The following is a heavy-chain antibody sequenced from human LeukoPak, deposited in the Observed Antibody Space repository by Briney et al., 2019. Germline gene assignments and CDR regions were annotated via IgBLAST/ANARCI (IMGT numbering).Heavy chain of an antibody. D-gene: IGHD5-12*01. CDR3: AREFGGYARD. CDR1: GGTFSSYA. J-gene: IGHJ4*02. CDR2: IIPIFGTA. V-gene: IGHV1-69*13. Sequence: PVKVSCKASGGTFSSYAISWVRQAPGQGLEWMGGIIPIFGTANYAQKFQGRDTITADESTSTAYMELSSLRSEDTAVYYCAREFGGYARDWGQGTLVTVSS.